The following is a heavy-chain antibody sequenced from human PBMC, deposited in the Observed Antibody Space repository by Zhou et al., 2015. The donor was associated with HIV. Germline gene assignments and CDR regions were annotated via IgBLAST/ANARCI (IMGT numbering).Heavy chain of an antibody. D-gene: IGHD5-18*01. CDR2: IIPIFGTA. V-gene: IGHV1-69*01. J-gene: IGHJ6*02. CDR3: ASPPRPTFTAMVTAANYYYYGMDV. Sequence: QVQLVQSGAEVKKPGSSVKVSCKASGGTFSSYAISWVRQAPGQGLEWMGGIIPIFGTANYAQKFQGRVTITADESTSTAYMELSSLRSEDTAVYYCASPPRPTFTAMVTAANYYYYGMDVWGQGTTVTVSS. CDR1: GGTFSSYA.